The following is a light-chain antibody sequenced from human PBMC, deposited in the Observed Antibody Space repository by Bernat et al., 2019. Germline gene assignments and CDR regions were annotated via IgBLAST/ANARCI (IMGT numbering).Light chain of an antibody. CDR1: QSVSTL. V-gene: IGKV3D-15*01. CDR3: QENDNWPTSIT. CDR2: GAS. Sequence: DIVLTQSPAILSLSPGDRATLSCRASQSVSTLLAWYHQKPGQSPRLLIYGASARASDIPARFIGSGSGTDFTLTYRSIQSEDFGVYYCQENDNWPTSITFGQGTRLEI. J-gene: IGKJ5*01.